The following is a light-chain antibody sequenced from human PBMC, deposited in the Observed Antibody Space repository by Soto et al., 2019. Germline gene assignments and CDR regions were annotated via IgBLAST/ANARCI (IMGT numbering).Light chain of an antibody. J-gene: IGKJ5*01. CDR1: QGIRND. V-gene: IGKV1-6*01. CDR2: AAS. Sequence: IQMTQSPSTLSGSVVDIVTITCRASQGIRNDLGWYQQKPGKAPKLLIYAASSLQSGVPSRFSGSGSGTDFTLTISSLQPEDFATYYCQQSFTTPYFGQGTRLEI. CDR3: QQSFTTPY.